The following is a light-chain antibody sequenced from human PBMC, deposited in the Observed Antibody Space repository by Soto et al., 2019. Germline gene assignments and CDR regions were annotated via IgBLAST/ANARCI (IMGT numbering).Light chain of an antibody. J-gene: IGLJ2*01. Sequence: NFMLTQPHSVSESPGKTVTISCTRSSGSIASNYVQWYQQRPGSAPTTVIYEDNQRPSGVPDRFSGSIDSSSNSASLTISGLPTEDQADYYCQSYDSSNPVFFGRGTKLTVL. CDR3: QSYDSSNPVF. V-gene: IGLV6-57*03. CDR1: SGSIASNY. CDR2: EDN.